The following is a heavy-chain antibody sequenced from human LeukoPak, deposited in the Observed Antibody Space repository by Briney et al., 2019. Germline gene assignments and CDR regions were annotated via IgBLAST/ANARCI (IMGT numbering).Heavy chain of an antibody. J-gene: IGHJ6*02. CDR1: GFTFNSYA. Sequence: GGSLRLSCAVSGFTFNSYAMSWVRQAPGKGLEWVAVISYDGSNKYYADSVKGRFTISRDNSKNTLYLQMNSLRAEDTAVYYCARDIHDSSGYYLGYYYYGMDVWGQGTTVTVSS. V-gene: IGHV3-30*04. CDR3: ARDIHDSSGYYLGYYYYGMDV. CDR2: ISYDGSNK. D-gene: IGHD3-22*01.